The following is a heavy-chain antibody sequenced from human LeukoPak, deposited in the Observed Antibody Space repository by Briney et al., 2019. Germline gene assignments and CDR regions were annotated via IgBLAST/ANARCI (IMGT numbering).Heavy chain of an antibody. CDR1: GGSISSSSYY. CDR2: IYYSGST. CDR3: ATQGFGERSHSVY. V-gene: IGHV4-39*01. D-gene: IGHD3-10*01. J-gene: IGHJ4*02. Sequence: KPSETLSLTCTVSGGSISSSSYYWRWIRQPPGKGLEWIGSIYYSGSTYYNPSLKSRVTISVDTSKNQFSLKLSSVSAADTAVYYCATQGFGERSHSVYWGQGTMVTVSS.